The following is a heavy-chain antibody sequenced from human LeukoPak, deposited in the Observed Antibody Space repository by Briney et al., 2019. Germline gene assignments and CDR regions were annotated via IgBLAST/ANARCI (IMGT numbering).Heavy chain of an antibody. CDR3: AKSRSGYSSGAFDI. Sequence: GASVKVSCKASGYTFSDYHIHWVRQAPGQGLEWMGRIIPSGGGTTYAQKFQGRVTMTRDMSTNIVYMELSSLRAEDTAVYYCAKSRSGYSSGAFDIWGQGTMVTVSS. CDR1: GYTFSDYH. D-gene: IGHD3-3*01. V-gene: IGHV1-46*01. J-gene: IGHJ3*02. CDR2: IIPSGGGT.